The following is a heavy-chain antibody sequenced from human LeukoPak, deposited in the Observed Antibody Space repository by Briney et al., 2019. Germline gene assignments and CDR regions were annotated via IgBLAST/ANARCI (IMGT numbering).Heavy chain of an antibody. CDR1: GYTFTSYG. V-gene: IGHV1-18*01. D-gene: IGHD6-13*01. CDR2: ISAYNGNT. Sequence: ASVKVSCKASGYTFTSYGISWVRQAPGQGLEWMGWISAYNGNTNYAQKLQGRVTMTTDTSTSTAYMELRSLRSDDTGVYYCAHQESSSWYAGWFSPCCQGTLVTLSS. J-gene: IGHJ5*02. CDR3: AHQESSSWYAGWFSP.